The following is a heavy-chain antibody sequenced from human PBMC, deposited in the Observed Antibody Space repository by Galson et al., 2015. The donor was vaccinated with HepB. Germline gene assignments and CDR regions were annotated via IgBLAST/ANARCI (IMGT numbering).Heavy chain of an antibody. CDR1: EFTFIGYH. CDR3: ARDLRPTNFGVFTLDY. V-gene: IGHV1-2*06. CDR2: INPNGGAT. J-gene: IGHJ4*02. D-gene: IGHD3-3*01. Sequence: SVKVSCKGSEFTFIGYHIHWVRQAPGQGLEWLGRINPNGGATTYAQKFQGRVTLTRTTSSKTAYMELTSLKPDDSAVYYCARDLRPTNFGVFTLDYWGQGSLVTVSS.